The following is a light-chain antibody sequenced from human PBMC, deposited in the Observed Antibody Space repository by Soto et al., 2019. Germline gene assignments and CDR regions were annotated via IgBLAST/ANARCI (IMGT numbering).Light chain of an antibody. CDR2: DAS. CDR3: QQRRDWPLT. V-gene: IGKV3-11*01. CDR1: QSLGYY. Sequence: EIVLTQSPATLSLSPGERATLSCRASQSLGYYLAWFQQKHGQAPRLLIYDASNGASGIPDRFSGSGSGTDFTLTISSLDPEDFAVYYCQQRRDWPLTFGGGTKVEIK. J-gene: IGKJ4*01.